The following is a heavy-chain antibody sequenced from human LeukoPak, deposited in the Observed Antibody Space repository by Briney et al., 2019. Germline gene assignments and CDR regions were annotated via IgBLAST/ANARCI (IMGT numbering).Heavy chain of an antibody. CDR1: GYTFTSYD. D-gene: IGHD2-15*01. J-gene: IGHJ6*02. V-gene: IGHV1-8*01. CDR3: ARDEVVAAPNYFGMVV. CDR2: MNPNSGNT. Sequence: ASVKVSCKASGYTFTSYDINWVRQATGQGLEWMGWMNPNSGNTGLAQKFQGRVTLTRDTSLSTAYMELSNLRSDDTAVYYCARDEVVAAPNYFGMVVWGQGTTVSVSS.